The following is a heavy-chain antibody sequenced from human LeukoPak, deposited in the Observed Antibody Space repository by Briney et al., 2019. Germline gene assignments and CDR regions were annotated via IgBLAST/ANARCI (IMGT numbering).Heavy chain of an antibody. J-gene: IGHJ4*02. CDR1: GFTFSTYW. D-gene: IGHD2-21*02. CDR2: INTDGSTT. Sequence: GGSLRLSCAASGFTFSTYWIHWVRQAPGKGLVWVSRINTDGSTTNYADSVKGRFTISRDNSKNTLYLQMGSLRAGDMAVYYCARGEGVVTAIRFDYWGQGTLVTVPS. CDR3: ARGEGVVTAIRFDY. V-gene: IGHV3-74*01.